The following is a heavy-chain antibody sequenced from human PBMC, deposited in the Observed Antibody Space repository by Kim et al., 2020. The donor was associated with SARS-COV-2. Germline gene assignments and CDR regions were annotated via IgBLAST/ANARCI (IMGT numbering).Heavy chain of an antibody. CDR1: GGSISSYY. D-gene: IGHD1-7*01. CDR2: IYYSGST. CDR3: ARDVGRRQYNWNYEGYYYYGMDV. V-gene: IGHV4-59*13. J-gene: IGHJ6*02. Sequence: SETLSLTCTVSGGSISSYYWSWIRQPPGKGLEWIGYIYYSGSTNYNPSLKSRVTISVDTSKNQFSLKLSSVTAADTAVYYCARDVGRRQYNWNYEGYYYYGMDVWGQGTTVTVS.